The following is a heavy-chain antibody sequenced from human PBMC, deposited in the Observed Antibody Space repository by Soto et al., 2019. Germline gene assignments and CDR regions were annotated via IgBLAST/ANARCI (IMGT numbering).Heavy chain of an antibody. J-gene: IGHJ2*01. V-gene: IGHV3-48*01. CDR3: APDSVVVSLKPRTFDL. D-gene: IGHD3-22*01. CDR1: GFSFNNYN. CDR2: ITNTGDNT. Sequence: GGSLRLSCAASGFSFNNYNMNWVREVPGKGLEWVSCITNTGDNTYYADSVKGRFTISRDNADNSLYLQMNSLRAEDTAMYYAAPDSVVVSLKPRTFDLWGRGTQVTVSS.